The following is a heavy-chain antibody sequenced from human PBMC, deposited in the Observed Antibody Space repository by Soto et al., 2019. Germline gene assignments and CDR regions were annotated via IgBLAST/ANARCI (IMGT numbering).Heavy chain of an antibody. CDR2: IKLSTDGGTT. J-gene: IGHJ6*02. V-gene: IGHV3-15*07. CDR1: GFTFSKAW. D-gene: IGHD2-15*01. CDR3: TTGSVEGV. Sequence: EEQLVESGGGLVKPGGSLRLSCAASGFTFSKAWMNWVRQAPGKGLEWVGRIKLSTDGGTTDYAAPVKGRFTISRDDSKNTLYLQMNSLKTEDTALYYCTTGSVEGVWGRWTTVTVSS.